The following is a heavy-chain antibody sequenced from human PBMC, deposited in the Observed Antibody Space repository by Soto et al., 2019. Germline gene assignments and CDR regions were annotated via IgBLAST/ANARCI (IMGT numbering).Heavy chain of an antibody. CDR2: IYHSGST. Sequence: SETLSLTCAVSGGSISSGGYSWSWIRQPPGKGLEWIGYIYHSGSTYYNPSLKSRVTISVDTSKNQFSLKLSSVTAADTAVYYCARGRFWMVRGIFDYWGQGTLVTVSS. D-gene: IGHD3-10*01. J-gene: IGHJ4*02. CDR3: ARGRFWMVRGIFDY. CDR1: GGSISSGGYS. V-gene: IGHV4-30-2*01.